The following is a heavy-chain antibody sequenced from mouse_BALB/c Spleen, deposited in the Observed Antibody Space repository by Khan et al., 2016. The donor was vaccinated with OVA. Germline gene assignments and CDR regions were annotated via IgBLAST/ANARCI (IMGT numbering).Heavy chain of an antibody. V-gene: IGHV2-3*01. CDR2: IWGDGST. Sequence: QMQLEESGPGLVAPSQSLSITCTVSGFSLTNYGVTWVRQPPGKGLEWLGVIWGDGSTNFHSALISRLSINKDNSTSQVFLKLNSLQTDDTATYYCAKPNYYGSRPYYYAMDYWGQGTSVTVSA. D-gene: IGHD1-1*01. J-gene: IGHJ4*01. CDR1: GFSLTNYG. CDR3: AKPNYYGSRPYYYAMDY.